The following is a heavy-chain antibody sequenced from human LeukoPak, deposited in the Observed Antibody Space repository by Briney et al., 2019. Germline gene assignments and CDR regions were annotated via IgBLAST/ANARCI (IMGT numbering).Heavy chain of an antibody. V-gene: IGHV3-7*03. J-gene: IGHJ3*01. CDR3: ARSSYSSSSSV. Sequence: GGSLRLSCAVSGFTFSGFWMRWSRQAPGKGLEWVASINSDGSEGYYADVVKGRFTISRDNAKNSLYLQINSLRAEDTAVYYCARSSYSSSSSVWGQGTMVTVSS. D-gene: IGHD6-6*01. CDR2: INSDGSEG. CDR1: GFTFSGFW.